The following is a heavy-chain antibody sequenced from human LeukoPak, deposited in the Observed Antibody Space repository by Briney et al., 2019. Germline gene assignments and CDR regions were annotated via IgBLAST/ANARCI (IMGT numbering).Heavy chain of an antibody. Sequence: SETLSLTCAVYGGSFSGYYWNWIRQPPGKGLEWIGEINHSGSTNYNPSLKSRITISEDTSKNQVSLKLSSVTAADMAVYYCARDEGGGGYWGQGTLVTVSS. D-gene: IGHD3-10*01. CDR3: ARDEGGGGY. CDR2: INHSGST. J-gene: IGHJ4*02. V-gene: IGHV4-34*01. CDR1: GGSFSGYY.